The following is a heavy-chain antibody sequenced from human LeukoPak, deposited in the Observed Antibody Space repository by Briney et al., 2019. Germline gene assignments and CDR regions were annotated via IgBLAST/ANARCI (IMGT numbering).Heavy chain of an antibody. Sequence: TGGSLRLSCAVSGFTVSSNYMSWVRQAPGKGLEWVSLIYSGGGTYYADSVRGRFTISRDDSKNTLYLQMNSLRAEDTAVYYCARDLNWETYWGQGTLVSVSS. J-gene: IGHJ4*02. D-gene: IGHD7-27*01. CDR2: IYSGGGT. CDR3: ARDLNWETY. CDR1: GFTVSSNY. V-gene: IGHV3-53*01.